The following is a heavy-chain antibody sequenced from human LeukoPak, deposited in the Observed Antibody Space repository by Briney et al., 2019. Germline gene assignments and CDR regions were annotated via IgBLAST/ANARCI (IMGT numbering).Heavy chain of an antibody. CDR1: GGSISSSSYY. V-gene: IGHV4-39*07. CDR2: IYYTGST. Sequence: SETLSLTCTVSGGSISSSSYYWGWIRQPPGKGLEWIGSIYYTGSTNYNPSLKSRVTISVDTSKNQFSLKLSSVTAADTAVYYCARAPRRGVVVIPRPRSNAFDIWGQGTMVTVSS. J-gene: IGHJ3*02. D-gene: IGHD3-22*01. CDR3: ARAPRRGVVVIPRPRSNAFDI.